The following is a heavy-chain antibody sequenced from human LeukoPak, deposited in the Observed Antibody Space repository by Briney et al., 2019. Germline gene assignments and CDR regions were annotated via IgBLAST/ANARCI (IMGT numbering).Heavy chain of an antibody. D-gene: IGHD6-13*01. J-gene: IGHJ4*02. CDR1: GFTFSSYA. Sequence: GGSLRLSCAASGFTFSSYAMSWVRQAPGKGLEWVSAISGSGGSTYYADSVKGRFTISRDNSKNTLYLQMNSLRAEDMAVYYCAKVLGIAAAGTVDYWGQGTLVTVSS. CDR3: AKVLGIAAAGTVDY. V-gene: IGHV3-23*01. CDR2: ISGSGGST.